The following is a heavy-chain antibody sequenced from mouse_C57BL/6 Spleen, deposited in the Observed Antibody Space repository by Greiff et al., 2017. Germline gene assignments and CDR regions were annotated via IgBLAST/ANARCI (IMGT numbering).Heavy chain of an antibody. V-gene: IGHV1-63*01. CDR3: ARDNYGSSYD. Sequence: QVQLQQSGAELVRPGTSVKMSCKASGYTFTNYWIGWAKQRPGHGLEWIGDIYPGGGYTNYNEKFKGKATLTADKSSSTAYMQFSSLTSEDSAIYDCARDNYGSSYDWGQGTTLTVSS. J-gene: IGHJ2*01. CDR2: IYPGGGYT. CDR1: GYTFTNYW. D-gene: IGHD1-1*01.